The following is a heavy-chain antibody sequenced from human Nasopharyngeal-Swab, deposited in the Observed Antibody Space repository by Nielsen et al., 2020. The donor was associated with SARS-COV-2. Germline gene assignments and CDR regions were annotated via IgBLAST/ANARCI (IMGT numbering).Heavy chain of an antibody. CDR1: GGSISSSSYY. V-gene: IGHV4-39*01. Sequence: SETLSLTCTVSGGSISSSSYYWGWIRQPPGKGLEWIGSIYYSGSTYYNPSLKSRVTISVDTSKNQFSLKLSSVTAADTAVYYCARPDRGITIFGVVDYGMDVRGQGTTVTVSS. CDR2: IYYSGST. J-gene: IGHJ6*02. CDR3: ARPDRGITIFGVVDYGMDV. D-gene: IGHD3-3*01.